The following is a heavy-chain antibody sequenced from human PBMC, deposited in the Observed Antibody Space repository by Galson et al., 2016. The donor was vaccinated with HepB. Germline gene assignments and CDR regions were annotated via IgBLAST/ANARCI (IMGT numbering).Heavy chain of an antibody. Sequence: SVKVSCKASEYKFSDYYIHWVRQVPGRGLEWMGWINPNSGGTNYAQKFQGRVSMTRDTSISTAYMELSRLRSDDTAVYYCARDYGDNSFYGMDVWGQGTTLTV. CDR2: INPNSGGT. CDR3: ARDYGDNSFYGMDV. V-gene: IGHV1-2*02. D-gene: IGHD4-17*01. CDR1: EYKFSDYY. J-gene: IGHJ6*02.